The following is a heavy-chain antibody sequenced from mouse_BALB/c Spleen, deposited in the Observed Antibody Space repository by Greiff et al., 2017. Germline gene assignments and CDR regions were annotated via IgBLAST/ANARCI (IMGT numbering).Heavy chain of an antibody. CDR1: GYSITSGYS. CDR2: IHYSGST. V-gene: IGHV3-1*02. Sequence: DVQLQESGPDLVKPSQSLSLTCTVTGYSITSGYSWHWIRQFPGNKLEWMGYIHYSGSTNYNPSLKSRISITRDTSKNQFFLQLNSVTTVDTATYYCARNPSIRSYWYFDVWGAGTTVTVSS. J-gene: IGHJ1*01. CDR3: ARNPSIRSYWYFDV. D-gene: IGHD1-1*01.